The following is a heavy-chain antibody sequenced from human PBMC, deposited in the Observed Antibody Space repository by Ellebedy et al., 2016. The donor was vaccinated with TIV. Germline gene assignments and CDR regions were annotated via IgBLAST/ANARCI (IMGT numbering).Heavy chain of an antibody. J-gene: IGHJ3*02. CDR1: GYTLASYG. D-gene: IGHD7-27*01. V-gene: IGHV7-4-1*02. Sequence: AASVKVSCKASGYTLASYGVNWVRQAPGQGLEWMGWINTNSGNPTYAQAFTGRIVFSLDTSVSTAYLQISSLRAEDSAVYYCARTGIWGNAFDIWGQGTMVTVSS. CDR2: INTNSGNP. CDR3: ARTGIWGNAFDI.